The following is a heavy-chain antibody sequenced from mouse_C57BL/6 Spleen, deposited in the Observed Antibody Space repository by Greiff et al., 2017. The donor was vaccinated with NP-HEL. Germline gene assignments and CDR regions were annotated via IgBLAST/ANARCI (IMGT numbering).Heavy chain of an antibody. CDR3: ARSPIYYYGSSYEDYYAMDY. CDR2: IHPNSGST. CDR1: GYTFTSYW. Sequence: QVQLQQPGAELVKPGASVKLSCKASGYTFTSYWMHWVKQRPGQGLEWIGMIHPNSGSTNYNEKFKSKATLTVDKSSSTAYMQLSSLTSEDSAVYYCARSPIYYYGSSYEDYYAMDYWGQGTSVTVSS. J-gene: IGHJ4*01. D-gene: IGHD1-1*01. V-gene: IGHV1-64*01.